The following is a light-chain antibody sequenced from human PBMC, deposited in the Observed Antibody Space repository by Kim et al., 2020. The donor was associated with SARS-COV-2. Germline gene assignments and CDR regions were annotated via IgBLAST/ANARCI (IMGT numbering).Light chain of an antibody. V-gene: IGKV3-11*01. CDR1: QNIDTY. Sequence: PGERATLSCRASQNIDTYLDWYQQRPGQAPRLLVYDASNRATGVPDRFSGSGSGTDFTLTISSLEPGDFSIYYCQQRNSWPPAVTFGGGTKVDIK. J-gene: IGKJ4*01. CDR3: QQRNSWPPAVT. CDR2: DAS.